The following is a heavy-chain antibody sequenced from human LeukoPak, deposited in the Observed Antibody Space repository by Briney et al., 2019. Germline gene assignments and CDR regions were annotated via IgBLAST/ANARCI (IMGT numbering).Heavy chain of an antibody. CDR2: IKQDGSEK. CDR1: GFTFSSYW. J-gene: IGHJ6*02. D-gene: IGHD5-12*01. V-gene: IGHV3-7*01. CDR3: ARDQGYSGYDYYYGMDV. Sequence: GGSLRLSCAASGFTFSSYWMSWVRQAPGKGLEWVANIKQDGSEKYYVDSVKGRFTISRDNAKNSLYLQMNSLRAEDTAVYYCARDQGYSGYDYYYGMDVWGQGTTVTVSS.